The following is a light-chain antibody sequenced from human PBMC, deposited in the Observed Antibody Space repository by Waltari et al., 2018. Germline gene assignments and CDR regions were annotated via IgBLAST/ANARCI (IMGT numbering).Light chain of an antibody. Sequence: EIVLTQSPATLSSSPGERATLSCRASQSVSNYLAWYQQKPGQAPRLLIYDASNRATGIPARFSGSGSGTDFTLTISSLEPEDFAVYYCQQRSNWPPTFGQGTRVEIK. V-gene: IGKV3-11*01. CDR2: DAS. J-gene: IGKJ1*01. CDR1: QSVSNY. CDR3: QQRSNWPPT.